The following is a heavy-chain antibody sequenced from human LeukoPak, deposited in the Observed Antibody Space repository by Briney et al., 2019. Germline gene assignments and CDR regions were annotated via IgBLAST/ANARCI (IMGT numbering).Heavy chain of an antibody. Sequence: PSETLSLTCTVSGGSISSYYWSWIRQPPGKGLEWIGYIYYSGSTNYNPSLKSRVTISVDTSKNQFSLKLSSVTAADTAVYYCAREGVGYYDILTGYYKPSDAFDIWGQGTIVTVSS. CDR3: AREGVGYYDILTGYYKPSDAFDI. V-gene: IGHV4-59*01. D-gene: IGHD3-9*01. CDR2: IYYSGST. J-gene: IGHJ3*02. CDR1: GGSISSYY.